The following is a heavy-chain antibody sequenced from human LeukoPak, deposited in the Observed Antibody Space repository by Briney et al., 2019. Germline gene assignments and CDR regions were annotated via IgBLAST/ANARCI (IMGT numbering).Heavy chain of an antibody. J-gene: IGHJ4*02. CDR1: GFTFNSYA. V-gene: IGHV3-30*04. D-gene: IGHD4-17*01. Sequence: GGSLRLSCAAFGFTFNSYAMHWVRQPPGKGLEWVAVISNDGSKKYYADSVKGRFTISRDNTKNTLYLQMNSLRGEDTAVYYCARGSKSYGDYIRSRIHYFDYWGQGTLVTVSS. CDR3: ARGSKSYGDYIRSRIHYFDY. CDR2: ISNDGSKK.